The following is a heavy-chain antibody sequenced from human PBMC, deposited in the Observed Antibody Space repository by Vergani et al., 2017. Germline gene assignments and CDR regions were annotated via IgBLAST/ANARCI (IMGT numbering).Heavy chain of an antibody. CDR1: GYTFTSYG. D-gene: IGHD3-3*01. J-gene: IGHJ6*02. CDR2: ISAYNGNT. Sequence: QVQLVQSGAEVKKPGASVKVSCKASGYTFTSYGISWVRQAPGQGLGWMGWISAYNGNTNYAQKLQGRVTMTTDTSTSTAYMELRSLRSDDTAVYYCARDHPITIFGVVIPGGMDVWGQGTTVTVSS. CDR3: ARDHPITIFGVVIPGGMDV. V-gene: IGHV1-18*04.